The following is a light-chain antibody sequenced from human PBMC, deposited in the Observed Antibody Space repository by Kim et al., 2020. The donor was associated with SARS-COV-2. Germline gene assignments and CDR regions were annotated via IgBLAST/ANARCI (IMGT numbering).Light chain of an antibody. J-gene: IGKJ4*01. CDR2: KAS. Sequence: ASVGESVTITCRASESISKSLAWYQQRPRKAPKLLIYKASSLESGVPSRFSGSGSGTEFTLTISRLQPDDSATYYCQQYDSFPLTFGGGTKVDIK. CDR3: QQYDSFPLT. CDR1: ESISKS. V-gene: IGKV1-5*03.